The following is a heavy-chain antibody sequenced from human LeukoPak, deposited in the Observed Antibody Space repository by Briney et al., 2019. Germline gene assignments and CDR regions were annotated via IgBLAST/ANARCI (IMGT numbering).Heavy chain of an antibody. D-gene: IGHD3-10*01. CDR1: GYTFTSYD. J-gene: IGHJ6*02. V-gene: IGHV1-8*01. Sequence: GASVKVSFKASGYTFTSYDINWVRQAGGQGREWMGWMNPNRGNTGYAQKFQARLPMTRNTSISTAYMELSSLRSEDTAVYYCASFMVRGVDGIDVWGQGTTVTVSS. CDR2: MNPNRGNT. CDR3: ASFMVRGVDGIDV.